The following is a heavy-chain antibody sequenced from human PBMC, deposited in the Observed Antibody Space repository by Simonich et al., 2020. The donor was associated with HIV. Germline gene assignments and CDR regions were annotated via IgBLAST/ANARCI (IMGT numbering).Heavy chain of an antibody. Sequence: QVQLQQWGAGLFKPSETLSLTCAVYGGSFSGYYWSWIRQPPGKGLEWIGEINHSGNNNYNPSLKSRVTISVDTSKNQFSLKLSSVTAADTAVYYCARGFYQRLYYFDYWGQGTLVTVSS. V-gene: IGHV4-34*01. CDR2: INHSGNN. CDR3: ARGFYQRLYYFDY. CDR1: GGSFSGYY. D-gene: IGHD2-2*01. J-gene: IGHJ4*02.